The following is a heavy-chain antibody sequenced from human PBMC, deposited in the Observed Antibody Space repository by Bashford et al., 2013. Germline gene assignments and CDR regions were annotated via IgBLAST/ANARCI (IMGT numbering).Heavy chain of an antibody. J-gene: IGHJ4*02. CDR1: GFRFSTYD. V-gene: IGHV3-33*01. Sequence: GGSLRLSCAASGFRFSTYDMHWVRQAPGKGLEWVAVIWYDGSDKYYADSVKGRFTISRDNSKNTLYLHMNSLRAEDTAVYYCARRKSNTAMIFDDWGQGTLVTVSS. CDR3: ARRKSNTAMIFDD. CDR2: IWYDGSDK. D-gene: IGHD5-18*01.